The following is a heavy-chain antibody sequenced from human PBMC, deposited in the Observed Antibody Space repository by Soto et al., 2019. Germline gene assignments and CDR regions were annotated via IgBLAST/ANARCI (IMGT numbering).Heavy chain of an antibody. Sequence: SLRLSCAASGFTFSSYAMSWVRQAPGKGLEWVSAISGSGGSTYYADSVKGRFTISRDNSKNTLYLQMNSLRAEDTAVYYCAKDPAEYNWNYYFDYWGQGTLVTVSS. CDR3: AKDPAEYNWNYYFDY. D-gene: IGHD1-7*01. J-gene: IGHJ4*02. V-gene: IGHV3-23*01. CDR1: GFTFSSYA. CDR2: ISGSGGST.